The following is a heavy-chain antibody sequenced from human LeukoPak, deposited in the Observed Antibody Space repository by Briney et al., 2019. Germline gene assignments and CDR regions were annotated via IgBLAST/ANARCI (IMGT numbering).Heavy chain of an antibody. J-gene: IGHJ6*03. CDR2: IYPGDSDT. V-gene: IGHV5-51*01. Sequence: GESLKISCKGSGYSLTSYWIGWVRQMPGKGLEWMGIIYPGDSDTRYSPSFQGQVTISADKSISTAYLQWSSLKASDTAMYYCARSRGEYYYYMDVWGEGTTVTISS. CDR3: ARSRGEYYYYMDV. D-gene: IGHD3-10*01. CDR1: GYSLTSYW.